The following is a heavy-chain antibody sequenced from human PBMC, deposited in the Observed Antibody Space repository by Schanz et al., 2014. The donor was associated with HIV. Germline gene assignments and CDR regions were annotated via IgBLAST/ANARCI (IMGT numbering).Heavy chain of an antibody. CDR2: ISGNSGHT. Sequence: EEKLVESGGGLVQPGGSLRLSCAASGFTFSNYWMHWVRQAPGKGLVWVSGISGNSGHTWYADSVKGRFTISRDNPKNMLYLQMNSLRAEDTAVYYCTRSFNRGSRAFDAFDIWGQGTMVTVSS. V-gene: IGHV3-74*01. CDR1: GFTFSNYW. CDR3: TRSFNRGSRAFDAFDI. D-gene: IGHD3-10*01. J-gene: IGHJ3*02.